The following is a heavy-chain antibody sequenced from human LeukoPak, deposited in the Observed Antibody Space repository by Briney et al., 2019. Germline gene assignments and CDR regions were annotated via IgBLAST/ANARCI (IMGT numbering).Heavy chain of an antibody. V-gene: IGHV4-34*01. J-gene: IGHJ5*02. Sequence: SETLSLTCGVYGGSLSGYYWSWVRQPPGQGLEWIGEINSSGSTKYNPSLKSRVSISVDTPNNQFSLKLSSVTAADTAIYYCARAYSSSWYLNWFDPWGQGTLVTVSS. D-gene: IGHD6-13*01. CDR2: INSSGST. CDR1: GGSLSGYY. CDR3: ARAYSSSWYLNWFDP.